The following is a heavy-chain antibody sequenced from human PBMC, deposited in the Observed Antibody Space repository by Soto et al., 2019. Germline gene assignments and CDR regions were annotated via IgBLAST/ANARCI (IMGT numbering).Heavy chain of an antibody. J-gene: IGHJ4*02. V-gene: IGHV4-39*01. Sequence: PSETLSLTCTVSGGSISSSSYYWGWIRQPPGKGLEWIGSIYYSGSTYYNPSLKSRVTISVDTSKNQFSLKLCSVTAADTAVYYCASSHYDILTGHYVELAYWGQGTLVTVSS. CDR3: ASSHYDILTGHYVELAY. D-gene: IGHD3-9*01. CDR1: GGSISSSSYY. CDR2: IYYSGST.